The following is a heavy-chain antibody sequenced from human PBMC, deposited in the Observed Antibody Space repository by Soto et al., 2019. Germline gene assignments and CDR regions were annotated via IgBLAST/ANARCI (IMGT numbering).Heavy chain of an antibody. CDR3: ARTVAGDY. CDR1: GFTFSSYA. Sequence: EVQLLESGGGLAQPGGSLRLSCAASGFTFSSYALYWVRQAPGKWLEWVSAISGSGGSTYYADSVKGRFTISRDSSKNTLFLQMNSLRAEDTAVYFCARTVAGDYWGQGTLVTVSS. J-gene: IGHJ4*02. D-gene: IGHD6-19*01. CDR2: ISGSGGST. V-gene: IGHV3-23*01.